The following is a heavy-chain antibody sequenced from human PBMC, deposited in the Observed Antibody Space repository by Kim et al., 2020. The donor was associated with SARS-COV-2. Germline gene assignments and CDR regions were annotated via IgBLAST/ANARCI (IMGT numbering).Heavy chain of an antibody. J-gene: IGHJ3*02. CDR3: ARESVGAAGTRGAFDI. Sequence: KFQGRVTITADESTSTAYMELSSLRSEDTAVYYCARESVGAAGTRGAFDIWGQGTMVTVSS. D-gene: IGHD6-13*01. V-gene: IGHV1-69*01.